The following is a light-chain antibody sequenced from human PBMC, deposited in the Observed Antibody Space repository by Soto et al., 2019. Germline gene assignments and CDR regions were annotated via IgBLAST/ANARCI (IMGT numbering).Light chain of an antibody. Sequence: DIVMTQSPDSLAVSLGERATINCKSSQSVLYSSNNKNFLAWFQQKVGQPPKLLIYWASTRESGVPDRFSGSGSGTDFTLHISSLQAEDVAVYYCHQYSSKPLTFGGGTKVEIK. J-gene: IGKJ4*01. V-gene: IGKV4-1*01. CDR2: WAS. CDR3: HQYSSKPLT. CDR1: QSVLYSSNNKNF.